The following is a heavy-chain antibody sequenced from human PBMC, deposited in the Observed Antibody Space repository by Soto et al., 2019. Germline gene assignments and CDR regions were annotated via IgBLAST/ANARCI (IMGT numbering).Heavy chain of an antibody. CDR3: AKGGWALRIAVVPAAMYFDS. CDR1: GFTISSYA. Sequence: GGSLRLSCAASGFTISSYAMSWVRQTPGKWLEWVSAISGSGFTYYADSVKGRFTISRDNSKNTLYLQMDSLRAEDTAVYYCAKGGWALRIAVVPAAMYFDSWGQGXLVTVYS. CDR2: ISGSGFT. V-gene: IGHV3-23*01. J-gene: IGHJ4*02. D-gene: IGHD2-2*01.